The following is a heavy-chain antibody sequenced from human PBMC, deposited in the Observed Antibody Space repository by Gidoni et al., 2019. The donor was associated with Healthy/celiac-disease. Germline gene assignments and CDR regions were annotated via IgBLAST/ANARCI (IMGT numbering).Heavy chain of an antibody. D-gene: IGHD4-17*01. CDR1: GGSFSGYY. CDR3: ARGRSDDGDYVPIHAFDI. Sequence: QVQLQQWGAGLLKPSETLSLTCAVYGGSFSGYYWSWIRQPPGKGLEWIGEINHSGSTNYHPALKSRCTISVETSKNQCSLKLSSVTAADTAVEYCARGRSDDGDYVPIHAFDIWGQGTMVTVSS. V-gene: IGHV4-34*01. J-gene: IGHJ3*02. CDR2: INHSGST.